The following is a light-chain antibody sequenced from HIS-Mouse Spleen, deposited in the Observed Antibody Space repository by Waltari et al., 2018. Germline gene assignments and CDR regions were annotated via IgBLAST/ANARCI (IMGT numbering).Light chain of an antibody. CDR2: EDS. Sequence: SYDLTQPPSASVSPGQTARITCSGVALPKKYAYWYQQKSGQAPVLVIYEDSKRPSGIPERFSGSSSGTMATLTISGAQVEDEADYYCYSTDSSGNHRVFGGGTKLTVL. V-gene: IGLV3-10*01. CDR1: ALPKKY. J-gene: IGLJ2*01. CDR3: YSTDSSGNHRV.